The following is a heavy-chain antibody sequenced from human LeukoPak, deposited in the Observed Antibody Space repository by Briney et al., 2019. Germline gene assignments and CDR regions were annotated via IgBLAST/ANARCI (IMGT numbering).Heavy chain of an antibody. CDR2: ISGSGGST. D-gene: IGHD6-13*01. V-gene: IGHV3-23*01. CDR3: AKDLSAGTGKDGY. Sequence: QTGGSLRLSCAASGFTFSNAWMSWVRQAPGKGLEWVSAISGSGGSTYYADSVKGRFTISRDNSKNTLYLQMNSLRAEDTAVYYCAKDLSAGTGKDGYWGQGTLVTVSS. CDR1: GFTFSNAW. J-gene: IGHJ4*02.